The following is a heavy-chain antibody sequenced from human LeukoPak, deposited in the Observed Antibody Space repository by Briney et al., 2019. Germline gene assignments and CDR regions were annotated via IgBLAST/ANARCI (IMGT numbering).Heavy chain of an antibody. CDR3: ARVPPTTWIQLWLLYYFDY. V-gene: IGHV3-7*01. Sequence: PGGSLRLSCAASGFTFSSYWMSWVRQAPGKGLEWVANIKQDGSERYYVDSVKGRFTISRDNAKNSLYLQMNSLRAEDTAVYYCARVPPTTWIQLWLLYYFDYWGQGTLVTVSS. J-gene: IGHJ4*02. CDR2: IKQDGSER. D-gene: IGHD5-18*01. CDR1: GFTFSSYW.